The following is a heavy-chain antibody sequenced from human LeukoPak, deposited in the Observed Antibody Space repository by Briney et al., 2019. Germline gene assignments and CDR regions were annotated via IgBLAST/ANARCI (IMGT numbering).Heavy chain of an antibody. CDR2: ISTSSSYI. CDR3: ARSKVAGTSDY. CDR1: GFTFSSYN. Sequence: GGSLSLSCAASGFTFSSYNMNWVRQAPGKGLEWVSTISTSSSYICYADSVKGRFTISRDNGKNSLYLQMSSLRAEDTAVYYCARSKVAGTSDYWGQGTLVAVSS. J-gene: IGHJ4*02. V-gene: IGHV3-21*01. D-gene: IGHD6-19*01.